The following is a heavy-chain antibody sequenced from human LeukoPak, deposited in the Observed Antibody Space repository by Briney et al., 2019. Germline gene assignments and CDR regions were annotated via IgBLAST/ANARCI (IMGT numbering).Heavy chain of an antibody. CDR1: GFTFDDYA. J-gene: IGHJ4*02. CDR3: AKDIAPHDYGDPGAFDY. V-gene: IGHV3-43D*03. CDR2: ISWDGGST. Sequence: GGSLRLSCAASGFTFDDYAMHWVRQAPGKGLEWVSLISWDGGSTYYADSVKGRFTISRDNSKNSLYLQMNSLRAEDTALYYCAKDIAPHDYGDPGAFDYWGQGTLVTVSS. D-gene: IGHD4-17*01.